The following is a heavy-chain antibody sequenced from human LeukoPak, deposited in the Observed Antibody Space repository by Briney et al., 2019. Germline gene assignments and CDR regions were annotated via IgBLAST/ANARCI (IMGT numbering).Heavy chain of an antibody. CDR2: INPSGGST. J-gene: IGHJ3*02. V-gene: IGHV1-46*03. Sequence: ASVKVSCKASGYTFTSYYMHWVRQAPGQGLEWMGIINPSGGSTSYTQKFQGRVTMTRDTPTSTVYMELSSLRSEDTAVYYCARAPVRRYDILTGYFRAFDIWGPGTMVTVSS. CDR3: ARAPVRRYDILTGYFRAFDI. D-gene: IGHD3-9*01. CDR1: GYTFTSYY.